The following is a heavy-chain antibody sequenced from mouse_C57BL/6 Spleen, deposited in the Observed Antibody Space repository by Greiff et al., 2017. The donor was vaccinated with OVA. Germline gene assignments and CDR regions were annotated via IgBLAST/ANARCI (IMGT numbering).Heavy chain of an antibody. CDR1: GYAFSSSW. CDR2: IYPGDGDT. Sequence: VQRVESGPELVKPGASVKISCKASGYAFSSSWMNWVKQRPGKGLEWIGRIYPGDGDTNYNGKFKGKATLTADKSSSTAYMQLSSLTSEDSAVYFCARERGVDYWGQGTSVTVSS. CDR3: ARERGVDY. J-gene: IGHJ4*01. V-gene: IGHV1-82*01.